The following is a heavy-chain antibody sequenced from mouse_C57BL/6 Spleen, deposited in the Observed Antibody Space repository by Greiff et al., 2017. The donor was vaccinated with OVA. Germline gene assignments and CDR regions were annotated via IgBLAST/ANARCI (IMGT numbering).Heavy chain of an antibody. V-gene: IGHV1-18*01. J-gene: IGHJ4*01. D-gene: IGHD2-1*01. Sequence: VQLQQSGPELVKPGASVKIPCKASGYTFTDYNMDWVKQSHGKSLEWIGDINPNNGGTIYNQKFKGKATLTVDKSSSTAYMELRSLTSEDTAVYYCARFFYPFYAMDYWGQGTSVTVSS. CDR2: INPNNGGT. CDR1: GYTFTDYN. CDR3: ARFFYPFYAMDY.